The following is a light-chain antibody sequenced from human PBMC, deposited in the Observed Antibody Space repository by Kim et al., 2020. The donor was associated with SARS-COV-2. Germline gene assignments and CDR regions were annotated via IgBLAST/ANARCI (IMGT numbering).Light chain of an antibody. CDR2: STH. CDR3: LLFDGSTLNWV. CDR1: TGADTSGYF. J-gene: IGLJ3*02. V-gene: IGLV7-43*01. Sequence: TVTLASASSTGADTSGYFPNWFQQKPGQPPRALIYSTHNKHSWTPARFSGSLLGGKAALTLSDVQPEDEADYYCLLFDGSTLNWVFGGGSKLTVL.